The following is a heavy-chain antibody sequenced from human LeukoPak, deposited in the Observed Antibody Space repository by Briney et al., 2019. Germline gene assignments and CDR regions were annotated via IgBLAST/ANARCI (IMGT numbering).Heavy chain of an antibody. CDR1: GGSFSGYY. V-gene: IGHV4-34*01. J-gene: IGHJ5*02. Sequence: SETLSLTCAVYGGSFSGYYWSWIRQPPGKGLEWIGEINHSGSTNYNPSLKSRVTISVDTSKNQFSLKLSSVTAADPAVYYCARLVMEQSTFDPWGQGTLVTVSS. CDR2: INHSGST. D-gene: IGHD3-16*02. CDR3: ARLVMEQSTFDP.